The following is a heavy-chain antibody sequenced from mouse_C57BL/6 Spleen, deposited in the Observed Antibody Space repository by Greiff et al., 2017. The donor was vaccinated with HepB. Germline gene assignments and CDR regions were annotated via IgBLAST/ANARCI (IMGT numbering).Heavy chain of an antibody. Sequence: VQLQQSGTVLARPGASVKMSCKTSGYTFTSYWMHWVKQRPGQGLEWIGAIYPGNSDTSYNQKFKGKAKLTAVTSASTAYMGLSSLTNEDSAVYYCTRNYGSKDFDYWGQGTTLTVSS. D-gene: IGHD1-1*01. CDR1: GYTFTSYW. CDR3: TRNYGSKDFDY. V-gene: IGHV1-5*01. CDR2: IYPGNSDT. J-gene: IGHJ2*01.